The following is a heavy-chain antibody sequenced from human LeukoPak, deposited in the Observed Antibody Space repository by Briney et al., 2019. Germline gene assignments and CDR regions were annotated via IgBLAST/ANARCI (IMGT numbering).Heavy chain of an antibody. CDR2: ILSTFNT. D-gene: IGHD1-26*01. Sequence: GGSLRLSCAVSGLTFSIHGMSWVRQAPGKGLEWVSTILSTFNTYYADSVRGRFTISRDNSENTLYLQMNSLTDEDTAIYYCHKDLLGAGRYWGQGTLVTVSS. V-gene: IGHV3-23*01. CDR3: HKDLLGAGRY. J-gene: IGHJ4*02. CDR1: GLTFSIHG.